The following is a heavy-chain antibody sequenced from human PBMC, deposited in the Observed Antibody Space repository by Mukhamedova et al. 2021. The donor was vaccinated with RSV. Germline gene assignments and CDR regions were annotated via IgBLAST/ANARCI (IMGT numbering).Heavy chain of an antibody. CDR3: TKHDYGGY. D-gene: IGHD2-21*01. V-gene: IGHV3-15*01. Sequence: GFTFSNVYMSWIRQAPGKGLEWVGRIKSQTDGGTTDYAALVKGIFTISRDDSKNTVYLQMNSLKTEDTAMYYCTKHDYGGYWGQG. J-gene: IGHJ4*02. CDR2: IKSQTDGGTT. CDR1: GFTFSNVY.